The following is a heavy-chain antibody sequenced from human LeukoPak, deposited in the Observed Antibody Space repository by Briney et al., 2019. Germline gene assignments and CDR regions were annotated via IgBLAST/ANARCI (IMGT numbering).Heavy chain of an antibody. Sequence: GGSLRLSCAASGFTFSSYAMHWVRQAPGKGLEWVAVISYDGSNKYYADSVKGRFTFSRDNSKNTLYLQMNSLRAEDTAVYYCARDLGDIVVVPAAIDYWGQGTLVTVSS. V-gene: IGHV3-30*01. D-gene: IGHD2-2*01. CDR1: GFTFSSYA. CDR3: ARDLGDIVVVPAAIDY. J-gene: IGHJ4*02. CDR2: ISYDGSNK.